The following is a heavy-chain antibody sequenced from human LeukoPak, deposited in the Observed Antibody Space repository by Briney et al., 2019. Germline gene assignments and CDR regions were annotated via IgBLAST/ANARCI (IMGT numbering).Heavy chain of an antibody. CDR1: GFTFSDYW. J-gene: IGHJ4*02. CDR3: SRGPSDC. V-gene: IGHV3-7*01. CDR2: IKQDGTEK. Sequence: PGGSLRLACAASGFTFSDYWMSWVGQAPEKGLDWVATIKQDGTEKRYVESVKGRFTISRGNAKNSLFLQMNSLPAEDTAVYYCSRGPSDCWGQGTLVTVSS.